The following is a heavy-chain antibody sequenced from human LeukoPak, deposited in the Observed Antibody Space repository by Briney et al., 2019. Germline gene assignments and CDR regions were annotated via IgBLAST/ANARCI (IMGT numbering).Heavy chain of an antibody. CDR3: ARISMVRGVLFDP. CDR1: GGSFSGYY. V-gene: IGHV4-34*01. CDR2: INHSGST. J-gene: IGHJ5*02. Sequence: SETLSLTCAVYGGSFSGYYWSWIRQPPGKGLEWIGEINHSGSTNYNPSLKSRVTISVDTSKNQFSLELSSVTAADTAVYYCARISMVRGVLFDPWGQGTLVTVSS. D-gene: IGHD3-10*01.